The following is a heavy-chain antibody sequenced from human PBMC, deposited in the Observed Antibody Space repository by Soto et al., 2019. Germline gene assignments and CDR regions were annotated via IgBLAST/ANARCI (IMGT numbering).Heavy chain of an antibody. D-gene: IGHD2-15*01. CDR3: ATTPLGYCSGGSCYYFDY. V-gene: IGHV4-31*03. CDR1: GGSISSGGYY. CDR2: IYYSGST. J-gene: IGHJ4*02. Sequence: QVQLQESGPGLVKPSQTLSLTCTVSGGSISSGGYYWSWIRQHPGKGLEWIGYIYYSGSTYYNPSLKSRVTISVDTSKNQFSLKLSSVTAADTAVYYCATTPLGYCSGGSCYYFDYWGQGTLVTVSS.